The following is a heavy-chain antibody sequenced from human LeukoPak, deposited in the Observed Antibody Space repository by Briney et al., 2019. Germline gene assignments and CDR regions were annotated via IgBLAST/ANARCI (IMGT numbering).Heavy chain of an antibody. CDR2: ISGSGGST. CDR1: GFTFSSYA. CDR3: AKDTGYCSRTSCYLAFDY. V-gene: IGHV3-23*01. D-gene: IGHD2-2*01. Sequence: GGSLRLSCAASGFTFSSYAMSWVRQAPGKGLEWVSAISGSGGSTYYADSVKGRFTISRGNSKNTLYLQMNSLRAEDTAVYYCAKDTGYCSRTSCYLAFDYWGQGTLVTVSS. J-gene: IGHJ4*02.